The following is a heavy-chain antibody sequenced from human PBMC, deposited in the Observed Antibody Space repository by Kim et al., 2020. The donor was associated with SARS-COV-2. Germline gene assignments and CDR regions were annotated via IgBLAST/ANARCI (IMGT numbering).Heavy chain of an antibody. J-gene: IGHJ5*02. D-gene: IGHD6-13*01. CDR2: ISGSGGST. V-gene: IGHV3-23*01. Sequence: GGSLRLSCAASGFTFSSYAMSWVRQAPGKGLEWVSAISGSGGSTYYADSVKGRFTISRDNSKNTLYLQMNSLRAEDTAVYYCAKGSRVAAAGTSNWFDPWGQGTLVTVSS. CDR3: AKGSRVAAAGTSNWFDP. CDR1: GFTFSSYA.